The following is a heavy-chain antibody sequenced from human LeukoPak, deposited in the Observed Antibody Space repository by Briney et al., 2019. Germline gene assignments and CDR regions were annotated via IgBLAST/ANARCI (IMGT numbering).Heavy chain of an antibody. CDR2: ISWNSGSI. CDR3: ARVTMVRGVSAFDY. D-gene: IGHD3-10*01. J-gene: IGHJ4*02. CDR1: GFTFDDYA. Sequence: GGSLRLSCAASGFTFDDYAMHWVRQAPGKGLEWVSGISWNSGSIGYADSVKGRFTISRDNAKNSLYLQMNSLRAEDTAVYYCARVTMVRGVSAFDYWGQGTLVTVSS. V-gene: IGHV3-9*01.